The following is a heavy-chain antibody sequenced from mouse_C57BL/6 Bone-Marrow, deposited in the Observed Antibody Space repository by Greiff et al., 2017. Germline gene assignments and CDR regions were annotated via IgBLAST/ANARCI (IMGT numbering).Heavy chain of an antibody. V-gene: IGHV14-4*01. CDR2: IDPEIGDT. J-gene: IGHJ2*01. CDR1: GFNIKDDY. Sequence: VHVKQSGAELVRPGASVKLSCTASGFNIKDDYIHWVKQRPEQGLEWIGWIDPEIGDTEYASKFQGKATITSDTSSNTAYLQLSSLTSEDPAVYYCSSFDGNYFDFWGQGTPLTVAS. D-gene: IGHD2-3*01. CDR3: SSFDGNYFDF.